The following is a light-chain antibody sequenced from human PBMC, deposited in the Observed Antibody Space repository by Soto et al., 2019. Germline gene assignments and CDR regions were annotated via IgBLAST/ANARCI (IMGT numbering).Light chain of an antibody. Sequence: DIQMTQSPSTLSASVGDRVTITCRASQSISSWLAWYQQKPGKAPKLLIYDASSLKSGVPSRFSGSGSGTEFTLTISSLQPDDFATYYCQHSNSYVWTFGQGTKVDIK. V-gene: IGKV1-5*01. CDR2: DAS. CDR3: QHSNSYVWT. J-gene: IGKJ1*01. CDR1: QSISSW.